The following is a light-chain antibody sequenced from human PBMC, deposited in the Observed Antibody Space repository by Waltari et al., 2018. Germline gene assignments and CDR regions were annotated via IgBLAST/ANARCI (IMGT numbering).Light chain of an antibody. Sequence: DIVMTQSPLSLSVTPGEPASISCSSSQSLLHSNGYNYLDWYLQKPGQSPQLLMYFASNRASGVPDRFSGSGSGTDFTLEISRVEAEDVGVYFCMQTLQNPSFGQGTKVEIK. J-gene: IGKJ1*01. CDR3: MQTLQNPS. V-gene: IGKV2-28*01. CDR2: FAS. CDR1: QSLLHSNGYNY.